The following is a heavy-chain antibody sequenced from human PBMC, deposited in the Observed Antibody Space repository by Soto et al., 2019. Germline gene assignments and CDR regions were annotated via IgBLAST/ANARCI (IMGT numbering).Heavy chain of an antibody. CDR2: ISYDGSNK. V-gene: IGHV3-30*18. CDR3: AKDRAGSYYGSGSIGY. Sequence: GGSLRLSCAASGFTFSSYGMHWVRQAPGKGLEWVAVISYDGSNKYYADSVKGRFTISRDNSKNTLYLQMNSLRAEDTAVYYCAKDRAGSYYGSGSIGYWGQGTLVTVSS. J-gene: IGHJ4*02. CDR1: GFTFSSYG. D-gene: IGHD3-10*01.